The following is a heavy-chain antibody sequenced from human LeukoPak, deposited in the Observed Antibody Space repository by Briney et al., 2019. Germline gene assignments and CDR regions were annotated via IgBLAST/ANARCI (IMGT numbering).Heavy chain of an antibody. Sequence: GGSLRLSCAASGFTFGSYGMHWVRQAPGKGLEWVAVISYDGSNKYYADSVKGRFTISRDNSKNTLYLQMNSLRAEDTAVYYCARVPSYYDSSGYYTPWGQGTLVTVSS. V-gene: IGHV3-30*03. CDR3: ARVPSYYDSSGYYTP. J-gene: IGHJ4*02. D-gene: IGHD3-22*01. CDR1: GFTFGSYG. CDR2: ISYDGSNK.